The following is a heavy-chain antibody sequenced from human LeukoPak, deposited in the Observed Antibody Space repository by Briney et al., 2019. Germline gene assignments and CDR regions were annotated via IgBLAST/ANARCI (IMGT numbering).Heavy chain of an antibody. CDR2: ISSSSSYI. V-gene: IGHV3-21*01. J-gene: IGHJ4*02. D-gene: IGHD6-19*01. CDR1: GFTFKTYT. CDR3: ARDPSSGWPDY. Sequence: GSLRLSCAASGFTFKTYTMHWVRQAPGMGLEWVSSISSSSSYIFYADSVKGRFTISRDNAKNSLYLQMNSLRAEDTAVYYCARDPSSGWPDYWGQGTLVTVSS.